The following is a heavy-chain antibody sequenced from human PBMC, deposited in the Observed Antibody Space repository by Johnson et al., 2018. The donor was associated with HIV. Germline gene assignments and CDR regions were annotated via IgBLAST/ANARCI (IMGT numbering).Heavy chain of an antibody. CDR2: ISYDGSHK. Sequence: QMLLVESGGGVVQPGRSLRLSCAASGFTFSSYAMHWVRQAPGKGLEWVAVISYDGSHKYYADSVKGRFTISRDNSKNTLHLQMNSLRPEDTAVYYCARNSGNGLVLRGDAFDMWGQGTMVTVSS. D-gene: IGHD2-8*01. CDR3: ARNSGNGLVLRGDAFDM. J-gene: IGHJ3*02. V-gene: IGHV3-30*04. CDR1: GFTFSSYA.